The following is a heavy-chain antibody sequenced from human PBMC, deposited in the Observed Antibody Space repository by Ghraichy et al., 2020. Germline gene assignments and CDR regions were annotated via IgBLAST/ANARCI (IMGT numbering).Heavy chain of an antibody. CDR3: ASGGRVVVIAIAGHDAFDI. J-gene: IGHJ3*02. D-gene: IGHD2-21*01. Sequence: SETLSLTCAVYGGSFSGYYWSWIRQPPGKGLEWIGEINHSGSTNYNPSLKSRVTISVDTSKNQFSLKLSSVTAADTAVYYCASGGRVVVIAIAGHDAFDIWGQGTMVTVSS. CDR1: GGSFSGYY. V-gene: IGHV4-34*01. CDR2: INHSGST.